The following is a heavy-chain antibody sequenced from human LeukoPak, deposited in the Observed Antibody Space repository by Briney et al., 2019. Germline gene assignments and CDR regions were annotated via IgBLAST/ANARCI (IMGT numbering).Heavy chain of an antibody. D-gene: IGHD5-12*01. CDR1: GGSFSTYY. Sequence: SETLSLTCAVYGGSFSTYYWTWIRQPPGEGLEWIGEINHSGSTNYNPSLKSRVTISVDTSNNQFSLKLSSVTAADTAVYYCARLLSGYEFFDYWGQGTLVTVSS. CDR2: INHSGST. CDR3: ARLLSGYEFFDY. V-gene: IGHV4-34*01. J-gene: IGHJ4*02.